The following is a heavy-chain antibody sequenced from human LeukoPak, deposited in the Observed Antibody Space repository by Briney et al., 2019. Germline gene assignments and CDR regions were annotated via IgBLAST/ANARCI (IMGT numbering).Heavy chain of an antibody. Sequence: NPSETLSLICAVYGGSFSXYYWSWIRQPPGKGLEWIGEINHSGSTNYNPSLKSRVTISVDTSKNQFSLKLSSVTAADTAVYYCARGLNPTCPDYWGQGALVTVSS. CDR1: GGSFSXYY. V-gene: IGHV4-34*01. CDR2: INHSGST. J-gene: IGHJ4*02. D-gene: IGHD1-1*01. CDR3: ARGLNPTCPDY.